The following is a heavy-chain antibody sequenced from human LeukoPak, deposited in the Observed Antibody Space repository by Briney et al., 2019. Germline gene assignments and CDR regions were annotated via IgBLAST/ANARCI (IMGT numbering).Heavy chain of an antibody. J-gene: IGHJ4*02. Sequence: SETLSLTCTVSGGSVSSGSYYWSWIRQPPGKGLEWIGYIYYSGSTNYNPSLKSRVTISVDTSKNQFSLKLSSVTAADTAVYYCARGGCNSASCYMAPFDYWGQGTLVTVSS. CDR2: IYYSGST. CDR3: ARGGCNSASCYMAPFDY. V-gene: IGHV4-61*01. CDR1: GGSVSSGSYY. D-gene: IGHD2-2*02.